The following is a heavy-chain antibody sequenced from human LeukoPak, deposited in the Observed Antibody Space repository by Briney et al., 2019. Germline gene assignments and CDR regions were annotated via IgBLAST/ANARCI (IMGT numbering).Heavy chain of an antibody. V-gene: IGHV3-7*03. D-gene: IGHD3-22*01. CDR2: IKQDGSEK. CDR3: AKVLYYYDSSGPFDY. Sequence: PGGSLRLSCAASGFTFSSYWMSWVRQAPGKGLEWVANIKQDGSEKYYADSVKGRFTISRDNAKNSLYLQMNSLRAEDMALYYCAKVLYYYDSSGPFDYWGQGTLVTVSS. CDR1: GFTFSSYW. J-gene: IGHJ4*02.